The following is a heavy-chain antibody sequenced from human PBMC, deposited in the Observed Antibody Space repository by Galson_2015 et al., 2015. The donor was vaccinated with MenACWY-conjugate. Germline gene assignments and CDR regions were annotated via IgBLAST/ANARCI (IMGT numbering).Heavy chain of an antibody. J-gene: IGHJ4*02. CDR3: ARDRGSGWYDY. CDR2: ISYDGSNK. D-gene: IGHD6-19*01. Sequence: SLRLSCAASGFTFSSYGMHWVRQAPGKGLEWVAVISYDGSNKYYADSAKGRFTISRDNSKNTLYLQMNSLRAEDTAVYYCARDRGSGWYDYWGQGTLVTVSS. V-gene: IGHV3-30*03. CDR1: GFTFSSYG.